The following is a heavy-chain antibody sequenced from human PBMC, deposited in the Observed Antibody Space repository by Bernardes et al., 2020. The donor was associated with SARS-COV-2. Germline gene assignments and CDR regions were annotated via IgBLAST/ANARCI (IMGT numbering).Heavy chain of an antibody. J-gene: IGHJ4*02. CDR1: GFTFSSYS. CDR2: ISSSSNTI. Sequence: GGSLRLSCAASGFTFSSYSMNWVRQAPGKGLEWVSYISSSSNTIYYADSVKGRFTISRDNAKNSLYLQMNSLRAEDTAVYYCAILTTVTTPVLVDYWGQGTLVTVSS. V-gene: IGHV3-48*01. CDR3: AILTTVTTPVLVDY. D-gene: IGHD4-17*01.